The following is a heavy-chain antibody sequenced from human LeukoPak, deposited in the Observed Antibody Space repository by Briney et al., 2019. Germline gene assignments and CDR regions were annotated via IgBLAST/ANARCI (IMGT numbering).Heavy chain of an antibody. J-gene: IGHJ5*02. D-gene: IGHD4-11*01. CDR3: ARDQALQARPHNWFGP. CDR2: ISSSGSTI. Sequence: GGSLRLSCAAFGFRLSGYSINWVRQAPGKGLEWVSYISSSGSTIYYADSVKGRFTISRDNTKNSLYLQMNSLRAEDTAVYYCARDQALQARPHNWFGPWGQGTLVTVSS. CDR1: GFRLSGYS. V-gene: IGHV3-48*01.